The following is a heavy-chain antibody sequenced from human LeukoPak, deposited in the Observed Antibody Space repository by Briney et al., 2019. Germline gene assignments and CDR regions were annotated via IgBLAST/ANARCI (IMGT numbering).Heavy chain of an antibody. Sequence: SETLSLTCAVYGGSFSGYYWSWIRQPPGKGLEWIGEINHSGSTNYNPSLKSRVTISVDTSKNQFSLKLSSVTAADTAVYYCARAGGSGYYFTFDYRGQGTLVTVSS. V-gene: IGHV4-34*01. CDR3: ARAGGSGYYFTFDY. D-gene: IGHD3-22*01. CDR1: GGSFSGYY. CDR2: INHSGST. J-gene: IGHJ4*02.